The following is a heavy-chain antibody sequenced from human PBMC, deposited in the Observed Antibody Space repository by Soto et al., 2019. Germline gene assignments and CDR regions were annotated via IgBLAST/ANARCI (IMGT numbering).Heavy chain of an antibody. V-gene: IGHV1-2*04. CDR3: ARGGESRERNWFDP. J-gene: IGHJ5*02. Sequence: QVQLVQSGAEVKKPGASVKVSCKASGYTFTGYYMHWVRQAPGQGLEWMGWINANSGGTNYAQKFQGWVTMTRDTSISTAYMELSRLRSDDTAVYYCARGGESRERNWFDPWGQGTLVTVSS. CDR2: INANSGGT. CDR1: GYTFTGYY. D-gene: IGHD2-21*01.